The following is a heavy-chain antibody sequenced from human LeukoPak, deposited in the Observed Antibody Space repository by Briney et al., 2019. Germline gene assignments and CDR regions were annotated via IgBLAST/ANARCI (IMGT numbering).Heavy chain of an antibody. D-gene: IGHD3-10*01. J-gene: IGHJ4*02. V-gene: IGHV4-34*08. CDR1: GFTFSSYG. CDR3: AISLDYYYGSGSYDY. CDR2: INHSGST. Sequence: GSLRLSCAASGFTFSSYGMHWIRQPPGKGLEWIGEINHSGSTNYNPSLKSRVTISVDTSKNQFSLKLSSVTAADTAVYYCAISLDYYYGSGSYDYWGQGTLVTVSS.